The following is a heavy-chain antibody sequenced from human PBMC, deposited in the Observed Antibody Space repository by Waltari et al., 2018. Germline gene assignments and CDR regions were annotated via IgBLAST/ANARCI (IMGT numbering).Heavy chain of an antibody. CDR3: ARFGVARNWFDP. Sequence: QVQLVQAGAEVKKPGSSVKVSCNASGGNFSSYAISWVRQAPGQGLEWRGGVIPISGTATRGQKFPGRVTITADEATSTAYMELSSRRSEDTAVYYCARFGVARNWFDPWGQGTLVTVSS. CDR2: VIPISGTA. V-gene: IGHV1-69*01. CDR1: GGNFSSYA. D-gene: IGHD3-3*01. J-gene: IGHJ5*02.